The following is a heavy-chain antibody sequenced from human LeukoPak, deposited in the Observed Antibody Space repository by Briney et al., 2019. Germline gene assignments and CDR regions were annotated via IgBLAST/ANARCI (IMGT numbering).Heavy chain of an antibody. V-gene: IGHV3-30*18. Sequence: GGSLRLSCAVSGFTFSSYGMHWVRQAPGKGLEWVAVISYDGSNKYYADSVKGRFTISRDKSKNTLYLQMNSLRAEDTAVYYCAKDLLGGDSGSYYEVGELGMDVWGQGNTVTVSS. CDR2: ISYDGSNK. CDR3: AKDLLGGDSGSYYEVGELGMDV. CDR1: GFTFSSYG. D-gene: IGHD1-26*01. J-gene: IGHJ6*02.